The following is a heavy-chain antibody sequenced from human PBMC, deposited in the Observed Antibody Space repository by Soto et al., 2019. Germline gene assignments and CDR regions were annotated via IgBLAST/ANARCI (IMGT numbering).Heavy chain of an antibody. CDR1: GGYISSYY. CDR3: ARALHRDYYYMDV. D-gene: IGHD1-26*01. J-gene: IGHJ6*03. Sequence: PSETMSVTCTVAGGYISSYYWSWIRQPPGKGLEWIGYIYYSGSTNYNPSLKSRVTISVDTSKNQFSLKLSSVTAADTAVYYCARALHRDYYYMDVWGKGTTVTVSS. V-gene: IGHV4-59*08. CDR2: IYYSGST.